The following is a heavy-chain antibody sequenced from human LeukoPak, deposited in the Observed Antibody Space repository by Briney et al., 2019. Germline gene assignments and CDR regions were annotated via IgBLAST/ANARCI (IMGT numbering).Heavy chain of an antibody. D-gene: IGHD3-9*01. Sequence: SETLSLTCTVSGGSISDYYWSWIRQPPGKGLEWIGYIYYSGNTNYNPSLKSRVTMSVDTSKNQFSLKLSSVTAADTAIYYCARGRYFDLWGQGTLVTVFS. CDR2: IYYSGNT. CDR3: ARGRYFDL. CDR1: GGSISDYY. J-gene: IGHJ4*02. V-gene: IGHV4-59*01.